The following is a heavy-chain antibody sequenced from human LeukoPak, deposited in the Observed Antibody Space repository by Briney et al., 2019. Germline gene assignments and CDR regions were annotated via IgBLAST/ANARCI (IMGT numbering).Heavy chain of an antibody. CDR1: GYTFTGYY. Sequence: ASVKVSCEASGYTFTGYYMHWVRQAPGQGLEWMGWINPNSGGTNYAQKFQGRVTMTRDTSISTAYMELSRLRSDDTAVYYCARDLGLHILNTVVSGGMNYYYYMDVWGKGTTVTVSS. CDR3: ARDLGLHILNTVVSGGMNYYYYMDV. CDR2: INPNSGGT. D-gene: IGHD4-23*01. J-gene: IGHJ6*03. V-gene: IGHV1-2*02.